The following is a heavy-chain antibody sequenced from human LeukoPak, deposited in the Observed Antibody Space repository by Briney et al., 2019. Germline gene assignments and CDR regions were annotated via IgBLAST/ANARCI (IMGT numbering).Heavy chain of an antibody. CDR2: IYTSGSR. CDR3: ATNPMVRGVEYYFDS. J-gene: IGHJ4*02. CDR1: GGSLSSYY. D-gene: IGHD3-10*01. Sequence: SETLSLTCTVPGGSLSSYYWSWIRQPAGQGLEWIGRIYTSGSRNYNPSLKSRITMSVDTSKNQFSLKLDTVPGADAAVYYCATNPMVRGVEYYFDSWGQGTPVTVSS. V-gene: IGHV4-4*07.